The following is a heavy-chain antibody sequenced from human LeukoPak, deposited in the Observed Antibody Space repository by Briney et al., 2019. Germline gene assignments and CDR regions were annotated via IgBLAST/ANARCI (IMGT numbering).Heavy chain of an antibody. Sequence: PSETLSLTCTVSGGSISSSGYYWGWIRQPPGKGLEWFGSIYFTGNTYYNPSLKSRVTLSVDTSKNQFSLKLTSVTAADTAVYYCARQLPSYYDFWSGYSSMYYFDYWGQGTLVTVSS. CDR3: ARQLPSYYDFWSGYSSMYYFDY. V-gene: IGHV4-39*01. CDR2: IYFTGNT. D-gene: IGHD3-3*01. CDR1: GGSISSSGYY. J-gene: IGHJ4*02.